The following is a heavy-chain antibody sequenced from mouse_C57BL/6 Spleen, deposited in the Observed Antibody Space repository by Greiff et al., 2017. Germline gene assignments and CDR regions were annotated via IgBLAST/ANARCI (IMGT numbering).Heavy chain of an antibody. V-gene: IGHV1-82*01. CDR3: ARPYYDYGYAMDY. CDR1: GYAFSSSW. CDR2: IYPGDGDT. D-gene: IGHD2-4*01. Sequence: VQLHQSGPELVKPGASVKISCKASGYAFSSSWMNWVKPRPGKGLEWIGRIYPGDGDTNYNGKFKGKATLTADKSSSTAYMQLSSLTSEDSAVYFCARPYYDYGYAMDYWGQGTSVTVSA. J-gene: IGHJ4*01.